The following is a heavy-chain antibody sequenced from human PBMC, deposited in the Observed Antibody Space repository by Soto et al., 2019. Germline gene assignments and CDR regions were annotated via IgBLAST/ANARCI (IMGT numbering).Heavy chain of an antibody. Sequence: QLQLQESGPGLVKPSETLALTLTVSGGSISSSSYYWGGIRQPPGKGLAWIGSIYYSGSTYYNPSLKRRVTLAVDPSKNQFSLKLGSVTAADTAVYYCAPSRWGHWYFDLWGRGTLVTVSS. V-gene: IGHV4-39*01. CDR1: GGSISSSSYY. J-gene: IGHJ2*01. D-gene: IGHD1-26*01. CDR3: APSRWGHWYFDL. CDR2: IYYSGST.